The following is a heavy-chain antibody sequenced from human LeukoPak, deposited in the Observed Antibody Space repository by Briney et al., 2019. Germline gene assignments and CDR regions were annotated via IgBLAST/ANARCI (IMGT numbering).Heavy chain of an antibody. D-gene: IGHD3-22*01. J-gene: IGHJ2*01. Sequence: ASVKVSCKASGYTFTSYAMHWVRQAPGQRLEWMGWINAGNGNTKYSQKFQGRVTITRDTSASTAYMGLSSLRSEDTAVYYCARGVTMIVVVIHDWYFDLWGRGTLVTVSS. CDR3: ARGVTMIVVVIHDWYFDL. CDR1: GYTFTSYA. CDR2: INAGNGNT. V-gene: IGHV1-3*01.